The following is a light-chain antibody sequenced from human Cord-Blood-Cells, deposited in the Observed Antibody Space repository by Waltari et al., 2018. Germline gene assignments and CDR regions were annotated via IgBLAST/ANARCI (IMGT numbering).Light chain of an antibody. CDR1: SSNTGSNY. J-gene: IGLJ3*02. V-gene: IGLV1-47*01. CDR2: SNN. CDR3: AAWDDSLSGWV. Sequence: QSVLTQPPSASGTPGQRVTISCSGSSSNTGSNYVYWYQQLPGPAPKLLIYSNNQRPPGVPDRFSRSKSGTSASLAIRGLRSEDEADYYCAAWDDSLSGWVFGGGTKLTVL.